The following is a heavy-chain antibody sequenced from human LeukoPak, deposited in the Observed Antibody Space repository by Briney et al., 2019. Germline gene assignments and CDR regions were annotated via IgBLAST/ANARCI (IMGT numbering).Heavy chain of an antibody. CDR3: AKDLIALAEGYFDY. Sequence: GGSLRLSCAASGFTFSSYGMHWVRQAPGKGLEWVAFIRYDGSNKYYADSVKGRFTISRDNSKNTLYLQMNSLRAEDTAVYYCAKDLIALAEGYFDYWGQGTLVTVSS. V-gene: IGHV3-30*02. D-gene: IGHD6-19*01. CDR2: IRYDGSNK. J-gene: IGHJ4*02. CDR1: GFTFSSYG.